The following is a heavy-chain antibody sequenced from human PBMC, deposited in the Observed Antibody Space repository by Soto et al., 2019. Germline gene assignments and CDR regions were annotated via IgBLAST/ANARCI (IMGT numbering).Heavy chain of an antibody. Sequence: GGSLRLSCAASGFTFRNYWMGWVRQAPGKGLEWVANIKPDGTEKYYVDSVKGRFTISRDNSKNTLYLQMNSLRAEDTAVYYCARDLRDGDYVRLDYWGQGTLVTVSS. V-gene: IGHV3-7*01. CDR2: IKPDGTEK. CDR1: GFTFRNYW. D-gene: IGHD4-17*01. CDR3: ARDLRDGDYVRLDY. J-gene: IGHJ4*02.